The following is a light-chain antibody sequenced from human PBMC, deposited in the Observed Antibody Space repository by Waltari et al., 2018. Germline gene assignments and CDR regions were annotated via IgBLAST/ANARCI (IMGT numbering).Light chain of an antibody. J-gene: IGKJ5*01. CDR3: QQYNNWPIT. CDR2: GAS. Sequence: EKVMTQSPATLSVSPGERATLSCRASQSVSSNLAWYQQKPGQAPRLLIYGASTRATGIPARFSGSGSGTEFTLTISSLQSEDFAVYSCQQYNNWPITFGQGTRLEIK. CDR1: QSVSSN. V-gene: IGKV3-15*01.